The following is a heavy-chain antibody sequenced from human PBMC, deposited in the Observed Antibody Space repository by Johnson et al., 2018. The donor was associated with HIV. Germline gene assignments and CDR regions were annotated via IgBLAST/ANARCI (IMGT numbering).Heavy chain of an antibody. V-gene: IGHV3-20*04. J-gene: IGHJ3*02. D-gene: IGHD6-6*01. CDR2: INWNGGTP. CDR3: ARAAPNAFDI. Sequence: VQLVESGGGVARPGGSLRLSCEASGFTFDEYDMSWVRQAPGKGLEWVSGINWNGGTPGSADSVKGRFTISRDNAKNSLYLQMNSLRAEYTAVYYCARAAPNAFDIWGQGTMVTVSS. CDR1: GFTFDEYD.